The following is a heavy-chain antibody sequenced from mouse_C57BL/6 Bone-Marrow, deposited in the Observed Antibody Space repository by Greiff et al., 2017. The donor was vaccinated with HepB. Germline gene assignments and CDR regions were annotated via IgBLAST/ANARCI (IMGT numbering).Heavy chain of an antibody. CDR3: ARHGLWDWDY. J-gene: IGHJ2*01. CDR2: ISSGGSYT. Sequence: DVKLVESGGDLVKPGGSLKLSCAASGFTFSSYGMSWVRQTPDKRLEWVATISSGGSYTYYPDSVKGRFTISRDNAKNTLYLQMSSLQSEDTAMYYCARHGLWDWDYWGQGTTLTVSS. D-gene: IGHD4-1*01. CDR1: GFTFSSYG. V-gene: IGHV5-6*02.